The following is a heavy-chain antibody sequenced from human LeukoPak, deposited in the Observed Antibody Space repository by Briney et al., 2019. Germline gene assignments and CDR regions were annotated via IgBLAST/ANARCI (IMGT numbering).Heavy chain of an antibody. D-gene: IGHD4-23*01. Sequence: GASVKVSCKASGYSFNEYYIHWVRQAPGQGLEWMGWISPNSGGTNYAQNFQGRVTMTRDTSITTAYMELRGLTSDDTALYYCARNYGGTSKYFDYWGQGTLVTVSS. CDR1: GYSFNEYY. CDR3: ARNYGGTSKYFDY. V-gene: IGHV1-2*02. CDR2: ISPNSGGT. J-gene: IGHJ4*02.